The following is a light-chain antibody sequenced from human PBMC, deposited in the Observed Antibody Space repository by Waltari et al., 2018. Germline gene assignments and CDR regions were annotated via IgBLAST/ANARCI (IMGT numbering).Light chain of an antibody. CDR2: GAS. CDR1: PSGSNDY. Sequence: CTASPSGSNDYLALYQQKPGQAPSLLIFGASNRATGIPDRFSGSGAGTDFTLTIDRVAPEDFAVYYCQHYSSSRFTFGPGTKVEIK. J-gene: IGKJ3*01. V-gene: IGKV3-20*01. CDR3: QHYSSSRFT.